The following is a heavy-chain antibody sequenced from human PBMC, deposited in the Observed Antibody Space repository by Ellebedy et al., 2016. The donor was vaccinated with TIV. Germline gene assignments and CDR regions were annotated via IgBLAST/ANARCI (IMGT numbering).Heavy chain of an antibody. CDR2: VSNSGDST. V-gene: IGHV3-23*01. J-gene: IGHJ6*02. CDR1: GFTFTNYA. Sequence: GESLKIPCAASGFTFTNYAMNWVRPAPGKGLEGVSAVSNSGDSTYYADSVKGRFTISRDNAKNTLYLQMSSLRGDDTAVYYCGRAREPGYFAHYYYGMDVWGQGTTVTVSS. CDR3: GRAREPGYFAHYYYGMDV. D-gene: IGHD3-9*01.